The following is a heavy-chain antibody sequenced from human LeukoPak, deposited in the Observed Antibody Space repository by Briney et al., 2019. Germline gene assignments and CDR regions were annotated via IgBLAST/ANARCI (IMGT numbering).Heavy chain of an antibody. Sequence: GGSLRLSCAASGFTFSSYSMNWVRQAPGKGLEWVSSISSSSSYIYYADSVKGRFTISRDNAKNSLYLQMNSLRAEDAAVYYCARGYSYGDMPGYWGQGTLVTVSS. CDR1: GFTFSSYS. V-gene: IGHV3-21*01. D-gene: IGHD5-18*01. J-gene: IGHJ4*02. CDR2: ISSSSSYI. CDR3: ARGYSYGDMPGY.